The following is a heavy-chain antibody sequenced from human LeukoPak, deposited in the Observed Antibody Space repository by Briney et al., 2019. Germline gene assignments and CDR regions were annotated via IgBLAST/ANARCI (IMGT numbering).Heavy chain of an antibody. D-gene: IGHD2-15*01. CDR2: INPNSGGT. J-gene: IGHJ4*02. CDR1: GYTFTGYY. CDR3: ARDVGYCSGGSCSTLFDY. V-gene: IGHV1-2*02. Sequence: GASVKVSCKASGYTFTGYYMHWVRQAPGQGLEWMGWINPNSGGTNYAQKFRGRVTMTRDTSISTAYMELSRLRSDDTAVYYCARDVGYCSGGSCSTLFDYWGQGTLVTVSS.